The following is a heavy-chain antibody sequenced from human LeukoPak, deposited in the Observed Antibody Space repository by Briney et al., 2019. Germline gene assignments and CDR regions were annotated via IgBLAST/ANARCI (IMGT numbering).Heavy chain of an antibody. Sequence: GGSLRLSCAASGFTFSSYNMNWVRQAPGKGLEWVANIKQDGSEKYYVDSVKGRFTISRDNAKNSLYLQMNSLRAEDTAVYYCARDMHYDFWSGYYSLFDYWGQGTLVTVSS. V-gene: IGHV3-7*01. CDR3: ARDMHYDFWSGYYSLFDY. CDR1: GFTFSSYN. J-gene: IGHJ4*02. CDR2: IKQDGSEK. D-gene: IGHD3-3*01.